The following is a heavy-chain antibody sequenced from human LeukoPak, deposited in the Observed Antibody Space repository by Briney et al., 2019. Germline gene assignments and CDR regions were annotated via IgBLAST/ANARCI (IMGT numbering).Heavy chain of an antibody. Sequence: GGSLRLSCVASGFTFGSFSMNWVRQTPGNGLEWLSYISGSSGTIYYADSVKGRFTISRDNAKNSLYLQLNSLRDEDTAVYYCARDPSVAATGWGRWFDHWGQGTLVTVSS. CDR3: ARDPSVAATGWGRWFDH. V-gene: IGHV3-48*02. D-gene: IGHD1-1*01. J-gene: IGHJ5*02. CDR1: GFTFGSFS. CDR2: ISGSSGTI.